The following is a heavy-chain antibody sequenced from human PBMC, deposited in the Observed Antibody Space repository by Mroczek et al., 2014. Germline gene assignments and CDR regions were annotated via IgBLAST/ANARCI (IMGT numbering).Heavy chain of an antibody. D-gene: IGHD3-10*01. CDR3: ARESDLLWFGVSYFDY. Sequence: QVQLQESGPGLVKPSQTLSLTCTVSGGSISSGSYYWSWIRQPAGKGLEWIGRIYTSGSTNYNPSLKSRVTMSVDTSKNQFSLKLSSVTAADTAVYYCARESDLLWFGVSYFDYWGQGTLVTVSS. V-gene: IGHV4-61*02. J-gene: IGHJ4*02. CDR1: GGSISSGSYY. CDR2: IYTSGST.